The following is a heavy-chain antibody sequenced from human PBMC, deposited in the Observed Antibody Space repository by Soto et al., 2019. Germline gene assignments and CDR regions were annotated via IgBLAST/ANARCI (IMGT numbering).Heavy chain of an antibody. V-gene: IGHV3-23*01. CDR1: GFTFSSYA. D-gene: IGHD3-9*01. Sequence: GGSLRLSCAASGFTFSSYAMSWVRQAPGKGLEWVSAISGSGGSTYYADSVKGRFTISRDNSKNTLYLQMNSLRAEDTAVYYCAKVNNDDILTGYPYYFDYSGQGTLVTVSS. CDR3: AKVNNDDILTGYPYYFDY. J-gene: IGHJ4*02. CDR2: ISGSGGST.